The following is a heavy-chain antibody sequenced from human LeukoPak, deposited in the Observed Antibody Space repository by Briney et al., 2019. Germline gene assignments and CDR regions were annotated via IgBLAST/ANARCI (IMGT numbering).Heavy chain of an antibody. J-gene: IGHJ6*03. Sequence: SVKVSCKASGGTFSSYAISWVRQAPGQGLEWMGGIIPIFGTANYAQKFQGRVTITADESPDTAYMELSSLRSEDTAVYYCARAYCGGDCYPIYYYMDVWGKGTTVTVS. CDR3: ARAYCGGDCYPIYYYMDV. CDR1: GGTFSSYA. CDR2: IIPIFGTA. D-gene: IGHD2-21*01. V-gene: IGHV1-69*13.